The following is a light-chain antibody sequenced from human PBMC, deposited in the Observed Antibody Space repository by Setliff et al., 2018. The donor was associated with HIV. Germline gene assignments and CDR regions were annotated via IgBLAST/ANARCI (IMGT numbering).Light chain of an antibody. Sequence: QSALTQPASVSGSPGQSITIPCTGTSSDVGGYNYVSWYQQHPGKAPKLLIYDFSSRPSGVSNRFSGSKSDNTASLTISGLQAEDEADYYCSSFTNSYPLYVFGTGTKVTVL. CDR1: SSDVGGYNY. J-gene: IGLJ1*01. CDR3: SSFTNSYPLYV. V-gene: IGLV2-14*03. CDR2: DFS.